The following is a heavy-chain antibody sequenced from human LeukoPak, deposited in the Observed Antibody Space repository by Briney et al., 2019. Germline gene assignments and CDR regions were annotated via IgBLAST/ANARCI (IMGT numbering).Heavy chain of an antibody. D-gene: IGHD2-2*01. CDR2: INPNSGDT. CDR1: GYTFTAYH. Sequence: ASVKVSRKASGYTFTAYHMHWVRQAPGQGLEWMGRINPNSGDTNYAQKFQGRVTMTRDTSISTAYMELSRLRSDDTAVYYCARDYCSSTSCLFDYWGQGTLVSVSS. CDR3: ARDYCSSTSCLFDY. V-gene: IGHV1-2*06. J-gene: IGHJ4*02.